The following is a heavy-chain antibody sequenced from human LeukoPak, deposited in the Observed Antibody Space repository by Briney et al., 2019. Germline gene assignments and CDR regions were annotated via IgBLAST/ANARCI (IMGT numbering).Heavy chain of an antibody. J-gene: IGHJ5*02. CDR3: AREEHYDSSGYWFDP. Sequence: ASVKVSCKASGYTFTSYDINWVRQATGQGLEWMGWMNPNSGNTGYAQKFQGRVTITRNTSINTAYMELSSLRSEDTAVYYCAREEHYDSSGYWFDPWGQGTLVTVSS. CDR2: MNPNSGNT. CDR1: GYTFTSYD. V-gene: IGHV1-8*03. D-gene: IGHD3-22*01.